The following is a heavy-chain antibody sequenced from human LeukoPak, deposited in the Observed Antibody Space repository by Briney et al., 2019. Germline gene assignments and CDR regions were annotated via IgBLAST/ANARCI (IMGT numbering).Heavy chain of an antibody. CDR3: ARGAADRRNYYYIDV. J-gene: IGHJ6*03. V-gene: IGHV4-38-2*02. Sequence: SETLSLTCTVSGYSISSGYYWGWIRQPPGKGLEWIGEINHTGTTNYNPSLKSPVTISVDTSKNQFSLRLSSVTAADTATYYCARGAADRRNYYYIDVWGKGTTVTVSS. CDR2: INHTGTT. D-gene: IGHD1-14*01. CDR1: GYSISSGYY.